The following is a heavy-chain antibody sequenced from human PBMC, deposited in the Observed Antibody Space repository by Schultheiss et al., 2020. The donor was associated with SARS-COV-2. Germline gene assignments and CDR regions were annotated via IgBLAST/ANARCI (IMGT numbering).Heavy chain of an antibody. CDR3: ARGRNNVLRFLEWRPSPSYYFDY. J-gene: IGHJ4*02. CDR1: GGSFSGYY. V-gene: IGHV4-34*01. CDR2: INHSGST. D-gene: IGHD3-3*01. Sequence: SETLSLTCAVYGGSFSGYYWSWILQPPGKGLEWIGEINHSGSTNYNPSLKSRVTISVDTSKNQFSLKLSSVTAADTAVYYCARGRNNVLRFLEWRPSPSYYFDYWGQGTLVTVSS.